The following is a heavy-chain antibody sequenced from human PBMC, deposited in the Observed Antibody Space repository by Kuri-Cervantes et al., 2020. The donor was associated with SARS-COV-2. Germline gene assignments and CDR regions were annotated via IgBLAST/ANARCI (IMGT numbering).Heavy chain of an antibody. Sequence: GSLRLSCAVYGGSFSGYYWSWIRQPPGKGLEWIGEINHSGSTNYNPSLKSRVTISVDTSKNQFSLKLSSVTAADTAVYYCARRGPTTVTTFTSLAEVGYQHWGQGTLVTVSS. CDR3: ARRGPTTVTTFTSLAEVGYQH. V-gene: IGHV4-34*01. J-gene: IGHJ1*01. CDR1: GGSFSGYY. D-gene: IGHD4-17*01. CDR2: INHSGST.